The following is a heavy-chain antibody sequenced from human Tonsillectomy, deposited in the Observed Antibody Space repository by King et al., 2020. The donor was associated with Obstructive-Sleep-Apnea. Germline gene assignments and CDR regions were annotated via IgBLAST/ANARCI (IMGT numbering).Heavy chain of an antibody. J-gene: IGHJ4*02. V-gene: IGHV4-59*08. D-gene: IGHD6-6*01. CDR1: GGSINNYY. Sequence: QLQESGPGLVKPSETLSLTCTVSGGSINNYYWSWIRQPPGKGLEWMGYIYYSGSTNYNPSLESRVSISVDTSKNQFSLKLSAVTAADTAVYYCARHVSYSTSSGFDYWGQGTLVTVSS. CDR2: IYYSGST. CDR3: ARHVSYSTSSGFDY.